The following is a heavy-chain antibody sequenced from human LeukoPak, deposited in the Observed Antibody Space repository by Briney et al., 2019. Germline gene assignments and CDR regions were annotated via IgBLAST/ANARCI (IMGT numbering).Heavy chain of an antibody. CDR3: ARESEETDFDY. D-gene: IGHD2-21*02. CDR2: INHSGNT. V-gene: IGHV4-34*01. J-gene: IGHJ4*02. Sequence: SETLSLTCAVYGGSFSGYYWSWIRQPPGKGLEWIGEINHSGNTRYNPSLKSRVSMSADTSKNQFSLKERSVTAADTAVYYCARESEETDFDYWGQGTLVTVSS. CDR1: GGSFSGYY.